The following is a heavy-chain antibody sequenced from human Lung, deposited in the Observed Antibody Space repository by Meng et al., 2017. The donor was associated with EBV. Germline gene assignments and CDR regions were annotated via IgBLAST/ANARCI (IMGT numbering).Heavy chain of an antibody. Sequence: HAQLPELGPGAVKSPHTLSLNCTVSGGSVDSGAYYLSLVRQRPGKGLEWIGYIYYRGSNFHTPPLKSRATLSVETSKKQFSLKLNSVTAADTAVYYCARLRLVWMFDYWGQGALVTVSS. J-gene: IGHJ4*02. D-gene: IGHD6-19*01. CDR1: GGSVDSGAYY. CDR2: IYYRGSN. CDR3: ARLRLVWMFDY. V-gene: IGHV4-31*03.